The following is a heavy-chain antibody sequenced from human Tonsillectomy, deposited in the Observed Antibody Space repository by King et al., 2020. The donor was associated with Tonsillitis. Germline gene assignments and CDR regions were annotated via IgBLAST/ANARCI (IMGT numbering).Heavy chain of an antibody. J-gene: IGHJ4*02. CDR3: ARDYYDSSGYWFDY. CDR1: GGTFSSYA. D-gene: IGHD3-22*01. CDR2: LIPLFGTA. Sequence: VQLVESGAEVKKPGSSVKVSCKASGGTFSSYAISWVRQAPGQGLEWVGGLIPLFGTANYAQKFQGRITIIADESTRTAYMELSSLRSEDTAVYYCARDYYDSSGYWFDYWGQGILVTVSS. V-gene: IGHV1-69*01.